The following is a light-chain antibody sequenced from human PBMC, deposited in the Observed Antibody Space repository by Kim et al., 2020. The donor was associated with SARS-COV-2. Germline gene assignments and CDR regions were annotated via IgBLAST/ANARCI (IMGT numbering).Light chain of an antibody. CDR1: GSDIGFFMR. V-gene: IGLV2-18*02. CDR2: EVS. CDR3: GSYLSGNRWV. Sequence: GRPVPRSCAGTGSDIGFFMRIRWYPQGPGTTPKLLIYEVSNWPSGVPGRVAETRSGNAASLTIYGLQTEDEAGYYCGSYLSGNRWVFGGGTQLTVL. J-gene: IGLJ3*02.